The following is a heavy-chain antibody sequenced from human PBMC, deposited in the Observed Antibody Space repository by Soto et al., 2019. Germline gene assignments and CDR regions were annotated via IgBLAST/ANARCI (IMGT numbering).Heavy chain of an antibody. V-gene: IGHV3-48*01. J-gene: IGHJ4*02. D-gene: IGHD3-22*01. CDR2: INSGSTSV. CDR3: GSSASPDAY. Sequence: GGSLRLSCVASGFIFNSYSMNWVRQAPGKGLKWISYINSGSTSVFYADSVKGRFTISRDNAKNSLYLQMNSLRAEDTAVYYCGSSASPDAYWGQGTLVTVSS. CDR1: GFIFNSYS.